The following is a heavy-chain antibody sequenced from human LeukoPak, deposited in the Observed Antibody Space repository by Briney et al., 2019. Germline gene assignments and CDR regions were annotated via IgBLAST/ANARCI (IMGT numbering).Heavy chain of an antibody. D-gene: IGHD1-14*01. V-gene: IGHV4-59*05. J-gene: IGHJ6*02. CDR3: ARRGSDYYYGMDV. Sequence: SETLSLTCTVSGGSISSYYWSWIRQPPGKGLEWIGSIYYSGSTYYNPSLKSRVTISVDTSKNQFSLKLSSVTAADTAVYYCARRGSDYYYGMDVWGQGTTVTVSS. CDR1: GGSISSYY. CDR2: IYYSGST.